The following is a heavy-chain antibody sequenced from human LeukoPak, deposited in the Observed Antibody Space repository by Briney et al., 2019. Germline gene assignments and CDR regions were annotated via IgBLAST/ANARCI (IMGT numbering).Heavy chain of an antibody. CDR1: GLTFSDYR. CDR3: AREGQWLALDY. D-gene: IGHD6-19*01. V-gene: IGHV3-23*01. J-gene: IGHJ4*02. Sequence: GGSLRLPCAVSGLTFSDYRMIWVRQAPEKRLEWVAVTAGADDVIQYADSVKGRFTISTDNSKNTLYLQMNSLRAEDTAVYYCAREGQWLALDYWGQGTLVPVSS. CDR2: TAGADDVI.